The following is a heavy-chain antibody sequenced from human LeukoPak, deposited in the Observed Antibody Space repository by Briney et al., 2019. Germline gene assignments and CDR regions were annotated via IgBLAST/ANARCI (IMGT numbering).Heavy chain of an antibody. V-gene: IGHV4-39*01. D-gene: IGHD6-13*01. Sequence: PSETLSLTCAVSGGSISSSDYWWAWIRQPPGEGLDWIASIFYSERTHYNPSLQSRVIISVDTSKNQFSLELNSVTAADTAVYYCARQRGLGSWSFDYWGQGALVTVSS. J-gene: IGHJ4*02. CDR1: GGSISSSDYW. CDR3: ARQRGLGSWSFDY. CDR2: IFYSERT.